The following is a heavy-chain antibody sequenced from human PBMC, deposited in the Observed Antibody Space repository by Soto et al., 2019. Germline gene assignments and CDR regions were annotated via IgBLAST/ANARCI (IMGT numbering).Heavy chain of an antibody. V-gene: IGHV1-18*01. Sequence: QVQLVQSGAEVKKPGASVKVSCKASGYTFTSYGISWVRQAPGQGLEWMGWISAYNGNTNYAQKLQGRVTMTTDTSTSTAYMEMRSLRSDDTAVYYCALGWFGETSYYYGMDVWGQGTTVTVSS. J-gene: IGHJ6*02. CDR1: GYTFTSYG. D-gene: IGHD3-10*01. CDR2: ISAYNGNT. CDR3: ALGWFGETSYYYGMDV.